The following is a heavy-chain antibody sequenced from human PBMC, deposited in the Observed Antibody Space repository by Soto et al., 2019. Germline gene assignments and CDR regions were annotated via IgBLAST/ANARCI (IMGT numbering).Heavy chain of an antibody. J-gene: IGHJ4*02. CDR1: GFTFSSYA. V-gene: IGHV3-23*01. Sequence: EVQLLESGGGLVQPGGSLRLSCAASGFTFSSYAMSWVRQAPGKGLEWVSAISGSGGSTYYADSVKGRFTISRDNSKDTLYLQMNSLRAEDTAVYYCAQDRVYSYGLVDYWGQGTLVTVSS. D-gene: IGHD5-18*01. CDR3: AQDRVYSYGLVDY. CDR2: ISGSGGST.